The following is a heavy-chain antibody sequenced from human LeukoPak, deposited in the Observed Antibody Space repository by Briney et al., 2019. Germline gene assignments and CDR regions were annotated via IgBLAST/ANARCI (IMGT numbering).Heavy chain of an antibody. CDR1: GDSGVSSGGYY. CDR2: FYHRA. CDR3: VREGEYGEDYF. Sequence: PSETLSLTCTVSGDSGVSSGGYYWTWIRQHPEKGLVWIGYFYHRASYNPSLKGRVSISIDTSKNQFSLSLTSVTAADTALYYCVREGEYGEDYFWGQGIQVIVSA. D-gene: IGHD4-17*01. V-gene: IGHV4-31*03. J-gene: IGHJ4*02.